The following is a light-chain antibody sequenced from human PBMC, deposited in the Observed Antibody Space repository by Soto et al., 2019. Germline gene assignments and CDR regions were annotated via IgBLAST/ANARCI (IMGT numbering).Light chain of an antibody. Sequence: SVLTQPRSVSGSPGQSVTISCTGTSSDVGGYNYVSWYQQHPGKAPKLMVYDVSKRPSGVPDRLSGSKSGHTASLTISGLQAEDEADYYCCSYAGRYTYVFGTGTKVTVL. CDR2: DVS. J-gene: IGLJ1*01. CDR3: CSYAGRYTYV. CDR1: SSDVGGYNY. V-gene: IGLV2-11*01.